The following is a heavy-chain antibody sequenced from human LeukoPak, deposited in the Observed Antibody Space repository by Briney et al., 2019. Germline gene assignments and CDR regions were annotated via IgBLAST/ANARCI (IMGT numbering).Heavy chain of an antibody. CDR2: ISSSSSYI. J-gene: IGHJ4*02. CDR3: ARGWAAGTGDRG. Sequence: GGSLRLSCAASGFTFSSYSMNWVRQAPGKGLEWVSSISSSSSYIYYADSVKGRFTISRDNAKNSLYLQMNSLRAEDTAVYYCARGWAAGTGDRGWGQGTLVTVSS. V-gene: IGHV3-21*01. CDR1: GFTFSSYS. D-gene: IGHD6-13*01.